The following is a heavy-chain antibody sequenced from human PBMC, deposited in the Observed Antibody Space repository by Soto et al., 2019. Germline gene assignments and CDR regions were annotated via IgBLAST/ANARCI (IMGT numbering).Heavy chain of an antibody. CDR1: GFTFSSYG. CDR3: AKDLADYPPTYYYYYYMDV. Sequence: GGSLRLSCAASGFTFSSYGMHWVRQAPGKGLEWVAVISYDGSNKYYADSVKGRFTISRDNSKNTLYLQMNSLRAEDTAVYYCAKDLADYPPTYYYYYYMDVWGKGTTVTVSS. CDR2: ISYDGSNK. J-gene: IGHJ6*03. V-gene: IGHV3-30*18. D-gene: IGHD4-17*01.